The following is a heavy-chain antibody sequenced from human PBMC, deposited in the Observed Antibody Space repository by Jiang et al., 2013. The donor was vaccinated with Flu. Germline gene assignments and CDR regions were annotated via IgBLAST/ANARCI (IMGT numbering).Heavy chain of an antibody. D-gene: IGHD3-22*01. V-gene: IGHV1-3*01. CDR2: INAGNGNT. CDR1: GYTFTSYA. CDR3: ARGFPYYYDSSGYNWFDP. Sequence: SGAEVKKPGASVKVSCKASGYTFTSYAMHWVRQAPGQRLEWMGWINAGNGNTKYSQKFQGRVTITRDTSASTAYMELSSLRSEDTAVYYCARGFPYYYDSSGYNWFDPWGQGTLVTVSS. J-gene: IGHJ5*02.